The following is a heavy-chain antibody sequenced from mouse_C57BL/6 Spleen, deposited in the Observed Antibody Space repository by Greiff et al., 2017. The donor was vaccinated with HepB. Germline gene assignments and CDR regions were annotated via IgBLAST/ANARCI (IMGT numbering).Heavy chain of an antibody. V-gene: IGHV14-3*01. D-gene: IGHD1-1*01. Sequence: EVKLMESVAELVRPGASVKLSCTATGFNIKNTYMHWVKQRPEQGLEWIGRIDPANGNTNYAPKFQGKATITPDTSSNTAYLQLSSLKSEDTAIYYCARETTVVAHWYFDVWGTGTTVTVSS. J-gene: IGHJ1*03. CDR2: IDPANGNT. CDR3: ARETTVVAHWYFDV. CDR1: GFNIKNTY.